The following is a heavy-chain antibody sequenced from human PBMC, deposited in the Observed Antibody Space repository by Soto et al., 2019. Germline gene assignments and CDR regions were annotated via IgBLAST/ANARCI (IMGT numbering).Heavy chain of an antibody. D-gene: IGHD3-22*01. Sequence: GGSLRLSCAASGFTFSNAWMNWVRQAPGKGLEWVGRIKSKADGGTTDYAAPVKGRFTISRDDSKNTLYLQMNSLKTEDTAVYYCPLPQTNYYDLSGLDIWGQGTMVPVSS. J-gene: IGHJ3*02. CDR3: PLPQTNYYDLSGLDI. V-gene: IGHV3-15*07. CDR1: GFTFSNAW. CDR2: IKSKADGGTT.